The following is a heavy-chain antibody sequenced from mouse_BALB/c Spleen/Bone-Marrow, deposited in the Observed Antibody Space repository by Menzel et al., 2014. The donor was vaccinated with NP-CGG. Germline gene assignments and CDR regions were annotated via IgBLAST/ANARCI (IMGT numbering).Heavy chain of an antibody. V-gene: IGHV3-2*02. CDR3: ARGSHFDY. J-gene: IGHJ2*01. CDR2: INYSGST. Sequence: EVQLQQSGPGLVKPSQSLSLTCTVTGYSITSDYAWNWIRQFPGNKPEWMGYINYSGSTSYNPSLKSRISITRDTSKNQFFLQLNSVTTEDTATYYCARGSHFDYWGQGTTLTVSS. CDR1: GYSITSDYA.